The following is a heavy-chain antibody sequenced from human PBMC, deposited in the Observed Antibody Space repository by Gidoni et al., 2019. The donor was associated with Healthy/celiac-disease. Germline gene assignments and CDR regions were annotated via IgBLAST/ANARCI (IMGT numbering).Heavy chain of an antibody. CDR1: GGTFSSYA. J-gene: IGHJ2*01. CDR3: ARGIIGGDRNSSGYYRRWRYWYFDL. D-gene: IGHD3-22*01. Sequence: QVQLVQSGAEVKKPGSSVKVSCKASGGTFSSYAISWVRQAPGQGLEWMGGIIPIFGTANYAQKFQGRVTITADESTSTAYMELSSLRSEDTAVYYCARGIIGGDRNSSGYYRRWRYWYFDLWGRGTLVTVSS. CDR2: IIPIFGTA. V-gene: IGHV1-69*01.